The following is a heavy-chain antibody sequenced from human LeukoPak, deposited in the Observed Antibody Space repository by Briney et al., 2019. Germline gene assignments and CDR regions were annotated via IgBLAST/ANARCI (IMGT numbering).Heavy chain of an antibody. Sequence: GGSLRLSCAASGFTFSTYSMNWVRQAPGKGLEWVSSISGSSDYIFYADTVKGRFTMSRDNAKNSLYLQMNSLRAEDTAVYYCARVLFGYYGVDVWGQGTTVTVSS. CDR3: ARVLFGYYGVDV. CDR1: GFTFSTYS. J-gene: IGHJ6*02. D-gene: IGHD3-3*01. V-gene: IGHV3-21*01. CDR2: ISGSSDYI.